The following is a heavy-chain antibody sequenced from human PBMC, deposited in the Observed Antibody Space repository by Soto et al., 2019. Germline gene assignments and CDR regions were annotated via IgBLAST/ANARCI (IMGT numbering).Heavy chain of an antibody. CDR1: GFTFSSYS. CDR3: ARETDYSNFLLDY. D-gene: IGHD4-4*01. Sequence: EVQLVESGGGLVQPGGSLRLSCAASGFTFSSYSMNWVRQAPGKGLEWVSYISSSSSTIYYADSVKGRFTISRDNAKNSLYLQRNSLRAEDTAVYYCARETDYSNFLLDYWGQGTLVTVSS. J-gene: IGHJ4*02. V-gene: IGHV3-48*01. CDR2: ISSSSSTI.